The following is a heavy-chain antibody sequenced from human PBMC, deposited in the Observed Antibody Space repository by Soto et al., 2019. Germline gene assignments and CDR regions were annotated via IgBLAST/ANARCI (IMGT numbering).Heavy chain of an antibody. CDR1: GFTFSSYA. CDR3: ARGGTVNDY. Sequence: QVQLVESGGGVVQPGRSLRLSCAASGFTFSSYAMHWVRQAPGKGLEWVAVISYDGSNKYYADSVKGRFTISRDNSKNTLYLQMNSLRAEDTAVYYCARGGTVNDYWGQGTLVTVSS. D-gene: IGHD4-17*01. V-gene: IGHV3-30-3*01. J-gene: IGHJ4*02. CDR2: ISYDGSNK.